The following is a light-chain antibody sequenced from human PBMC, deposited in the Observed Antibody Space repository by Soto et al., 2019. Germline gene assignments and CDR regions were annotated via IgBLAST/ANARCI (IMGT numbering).Light chain of an antibody. Sequence: TVGPGSLSLFQGVRATVSCRASQSVSSSYVAWYQQKRGQAPRLLIYGASSRATGIPDRFSGTGSGTDFTLIISRLESEEFVVYYCQQYGSSPQTFAQGTKVDIK. J-gene: IGKJ1*01. CDR3: QQYGSSPQT. CDR1: QSVSSSY. CDR2: GAS. V-gene: IGKV3-20*01.